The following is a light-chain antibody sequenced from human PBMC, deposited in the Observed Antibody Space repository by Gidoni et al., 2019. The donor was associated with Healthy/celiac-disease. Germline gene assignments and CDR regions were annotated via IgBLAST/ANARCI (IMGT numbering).Light chain of an antibody. CDR2: GAS. J-gene: IGKJ1*01. CDR1: QRVSSN. Sequence: EIVMTQSPATLSVSPGERAPLSCRASQRVSSNLAWYQQKPGQAPRLLIYGASTRATGIPARFRGSGSGTEFSLTISSLQSEDFAVYYCQQYNNWWTFGQGTKVEIK. V-gene: IGKV3-15*01. CDR3: QQYNNWWT.